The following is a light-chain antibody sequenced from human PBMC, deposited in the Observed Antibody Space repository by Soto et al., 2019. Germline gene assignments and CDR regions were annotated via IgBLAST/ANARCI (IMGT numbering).Light chain of an antibody. V-gene: IGLV2-14*01. CDR3: RSYTSSSTLV. J-gene: IGLJ2*01. CDR2: DVS. CDR1: SSDVGGYNY. Sequence: QSALTQPASVSGSPGQSITISCTGTSSDVGGYNYVSWYQQHPGKAPKLMMYDVSNRPSGVSNRCSGSKSGNTASLTISGLQDEYEADYYCRSYTSSSTLVFGGGTKLTVL.